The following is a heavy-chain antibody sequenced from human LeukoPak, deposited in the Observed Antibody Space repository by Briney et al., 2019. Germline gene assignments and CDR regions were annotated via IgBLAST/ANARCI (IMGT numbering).Heavy chain of an antibody. CDR2: IYTSGST. D-gene: IGHD3-10*01. CDR1: GGSISSSSYY. J-gene: IGHJ6*02. CDR3: ARGYEGSGKNYYYGMDV. Sequence: SETLSLTCTVSGGSISSSSYYWSWIRQPAGKGLEWIGRIYTSGSTNYNPSLKSRVTISVDTTKNQFSLKLSSVTAADTAVYYCARGYEGSGKNYYYGMDVWGQGTTVTVSS. V-gene: IGHV4-61*02.